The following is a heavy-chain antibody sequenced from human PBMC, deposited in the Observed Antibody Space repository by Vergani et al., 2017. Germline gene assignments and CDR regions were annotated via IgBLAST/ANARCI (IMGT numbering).Heavy chain of an antibody. Sequence: QLHLQESGPGLVKPSETLSLTCTVSGGSITSSSYYWGWIRQPPGKGLEWIGYIYYSGSTYYNPSLKSRVTISVDTSKNQFSLKLSSVTAADTAVYYCARGVFPMAARPTHFDYWGQGTLVTVSS. V-gene: IGHV4-31*03. J-gene: IGHJ4*02. CDR3: ARGVFPMAARPTHFDY. D-gene: IGHD6-6*01. CDR1: GGSITSSSYY. CDR2: IYYSGST.